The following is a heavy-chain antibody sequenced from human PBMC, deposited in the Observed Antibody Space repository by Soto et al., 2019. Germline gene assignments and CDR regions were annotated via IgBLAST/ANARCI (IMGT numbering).Heavy chain of an antibody. CDR3: ARETPPVADKSYYFDY. Sequence: SETLSLTCTVSGGSISSYYWSWIRQPPGKGLEWIGYIYYSGSTNYNPSLKSRVTISVDTSKNQFSLKLSSVTAADTAVYYCARETPPVADKSYYFDYWGQGTLVTVSS. J-gene: IGHJ4*02. V-gene: IGHV4-59*01. CDR1: GGSISSYY. CDR2: IYYSGST. D-gene: IGHD6-19*01.